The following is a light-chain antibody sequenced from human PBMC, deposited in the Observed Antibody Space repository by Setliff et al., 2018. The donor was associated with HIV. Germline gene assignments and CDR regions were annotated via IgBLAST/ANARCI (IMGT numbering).Light chain of an antibody. CDR2: EVS. CDR3: SSYTGSSTYV. Sequence: SALTQPASVSGSPGQSITISCTGTSRDVGAYDYVAWYQQHPGKAPKLMIYEVSNRPSGVSNRFYASKSGNTASLTISGLPAEDEADYYCSSYTGSSTYVFGTGTKV. CDR1: SRDVGAYDY. J-gene: IGLJ1*01. V-gene: IGLV2-14*01.